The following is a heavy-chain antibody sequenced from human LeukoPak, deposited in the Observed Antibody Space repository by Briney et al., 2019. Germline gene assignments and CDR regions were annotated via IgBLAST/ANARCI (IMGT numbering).Heavy chain of an antibody. CDR1: GYSFPIDL. J-gene: IGHJ4*02. Sequence: GESLKISCRGSGYSFPIDLIGWVGQMPGKGLEWMGIIYPGDSDTRYSPSFQGQVTISADKSISTAYLQWSSLKASDTAMYYSASPWRGGYNTGYWGQGTLVTVSS. CDR2: IYPGDSDT. CDR3: ASPWRGGYNTGY. D-gene: IGHD5-24*01. V-gene: IGHV5-51*01.